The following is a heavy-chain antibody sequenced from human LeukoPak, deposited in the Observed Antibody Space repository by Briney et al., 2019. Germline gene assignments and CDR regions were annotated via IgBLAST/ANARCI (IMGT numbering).Heavy chain of an antibody. CDR3: ARAGAYHFDN. D-gene: IGHD3-16*01. CDR2: INTDTRGT. CDR1: GFTFSRYA. J-gene: IGHJ4*02. Sequence: GGSLRLSCAASGFTFSRYAMSWVRQAPGKGLVWVSIINTDTRGTYYADSVKGRFTISRDNAKNTLYLHMNSLRAEDTAVYYCARAGAYHFDNWGQGTLVTVSS. V-gene: IGHV3-74*01.